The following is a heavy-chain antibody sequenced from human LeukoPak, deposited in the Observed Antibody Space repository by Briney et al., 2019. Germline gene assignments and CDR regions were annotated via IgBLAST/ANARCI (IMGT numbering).Heavy chain of an antibody. CDR1: GFTFSTYE. J-gene: IGHJ4*02. V-gene: IGHV3-48*03. CDR2: IGGSGDTI. Sequence: GGSLRLSCAASGFTFSTYEMNCVRQAPGKGLEWVSYIGGSGDTIYYADSVKGRFTISRDNAKNSLYLQMNSPRAEDTAVYYCARTFDSWGQGTLVTVSS. CDR3: ARTFDS.